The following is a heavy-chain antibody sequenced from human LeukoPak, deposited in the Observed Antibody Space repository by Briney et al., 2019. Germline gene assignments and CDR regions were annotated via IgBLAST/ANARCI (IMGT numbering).Heavy chain of an antibody. CDR3: ARVTEAPYYFDY. J-gene: IGHJ4*02. V-gene: IGHV3-66*01. CDR2: IYSGGDT. Sequence: GGSLRLSCAASGFSVSSNYMSWVRQAPGKGLEWVSVIYSGGDTHYADSVKGRFTISRDNSKDTLYLQMNSLRAEDTAVYYCARVTEAPYYFDYWGQGTLVTVSS. CDR1: GFSVSSNY.